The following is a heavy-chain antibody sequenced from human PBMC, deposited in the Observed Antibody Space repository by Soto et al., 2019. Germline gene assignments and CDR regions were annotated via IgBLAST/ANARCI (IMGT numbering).Heavy chain of an antibody. V-gene: IGHV1-2*02. J-gene: IGHJ6*02. CDR3: ARDVFCGGAPACPDMDV. Sequence: ASVKVSCKASGFTFTGHYIHWVRQAPGQGLEWMGWINPNSGGTSYARTLRGRLTLTTDTSTSTAYMELRSLTSDDTAVYYCARDVFCGGAPACPDMDVWGQGTTVTVSS. CDR1: GFTFTGHY. D-gene: IGHD2-21*01. CDR2: INPNSGGT.